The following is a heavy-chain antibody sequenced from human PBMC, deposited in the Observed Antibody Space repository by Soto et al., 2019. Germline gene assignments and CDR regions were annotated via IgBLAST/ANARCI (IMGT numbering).Heavy chain of an antibody. CDR1: GFTVSSSNY. J-gene: IGHJ4*02. Sequence: GGSLRLSCVVSGFTVSSSNYMSWVRQAPGKGLEWVSVIYTGGTTYYADSVKGRFTISRDNSKNTLYLQMSSLRVEDTALYYCARDRTGAHYLDHWGQGTVVTVSS. D-gene: IGHD7-27*01. CDR2: IYTGGTT. V-gene: IGHV3-53*01. CDR3: ARDRTGAHYLDH.